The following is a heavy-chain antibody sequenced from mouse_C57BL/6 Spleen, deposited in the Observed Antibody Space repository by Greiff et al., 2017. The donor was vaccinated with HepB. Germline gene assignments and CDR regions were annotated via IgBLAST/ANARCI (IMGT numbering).Heavy chain of an antibody. CDR1: GYTFTDYE. CDR2: IDPETGGT. D-gene: IGHD4-1*02. Sequence: VQLQQSGAELVMPGASVTLSCKASGYTFTDYEMHWVKQTPVHGLEWIGAIDPETGGTAYNQKFKGKAILTADKSSSTAYMVLRSLTSEYSAGYYGTRSQLGRDFDCWGEGTTLTVSS. J-gene: IGHJ2*01. CDR3: TRSQLGRDFDC. V-gene: IGHV1-15*01.